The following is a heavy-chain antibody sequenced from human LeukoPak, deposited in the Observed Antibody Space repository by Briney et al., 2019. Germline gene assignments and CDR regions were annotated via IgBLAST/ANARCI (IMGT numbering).Heavy chain of an antibody. J-gene: IGHJ5*02. V-gene: IGHV4-4*07. D-gene: IGHD2-8*01. CDR2: IYTSGST. Sequence: PSETLSLTCTVSGGSISSYYWSWIRQPAGKGLGWIGRIYTSGSTNYNPSLKSRVTMSVDTSKNQFSLKLSSVTAADTAVYYCARGLYCTNGVCKGDNWFDPWGQGTLVTVSS. CDR3: ARGLYCTNGVCKGDNWFDP. CDR1: GGSISSYY.